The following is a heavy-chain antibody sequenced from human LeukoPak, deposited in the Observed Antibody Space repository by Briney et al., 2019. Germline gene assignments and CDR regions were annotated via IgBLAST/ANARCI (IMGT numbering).Heavy chain of an antibody. CDR3: ARDSEGSGYY. CDR1: GFTFSSYA. Sequence: PGRSLRLSCAASGFTFSSYAMHWVRQAPGKGLEWVAVISYDGSNKYYADSVKGRFTISRDNSKNTLYLQMNSLRAEDTAVYYCARDSEGSGYYWGQGTLVTVSS. J-gene: IGHJ4*02. D-gene: IGHD3-22*01. CDR2: ISYDGSNK. V-gene: IGHV3-30-3*01.